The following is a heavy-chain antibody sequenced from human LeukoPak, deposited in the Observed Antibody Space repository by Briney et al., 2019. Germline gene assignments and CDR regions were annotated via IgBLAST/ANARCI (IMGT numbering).Heavy chain of an antibody. Sequence: GGSLGLSCAASGFTFSSYGMHWVRQAPGKGLEWVAVIWYDGSNKYDADSVKGRFTISRDNSKNTLYLQMNSLRAEDTAVYYCARGGGNFDLWGQGTVVTVSS. J-gene: IGHJ4*02. CDR1: GFTFSSYG. CDR2: IWYDGSNK. CDR3: ARGGGNFDL. V-gene: IGHV3-33*01. D-gene: IGHD2-15*01.